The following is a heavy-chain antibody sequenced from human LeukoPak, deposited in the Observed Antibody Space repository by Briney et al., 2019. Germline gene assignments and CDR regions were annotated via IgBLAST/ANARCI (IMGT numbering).Heavy chain of an antibody. V-gene: IGHV1-2*06. CDR3: ARVPGSWGDDY. CDR1: GYTFTGYY. Sequence: ASVKVSCKASGYTFTGYYMHWVRQAPGRGLEWMGRINPNSGGTNYAQKFQGRATMTRDTSISTAYMELSRLRSDDTAVYYCARVPGSWGDDYWGQGTLVTVSS. D-gene: IGHD1-26*01. CDR2: INPNSGGT. J-gene: IGHJ4*02.